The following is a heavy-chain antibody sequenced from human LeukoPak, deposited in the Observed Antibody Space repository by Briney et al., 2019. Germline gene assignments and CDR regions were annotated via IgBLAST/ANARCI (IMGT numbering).Heavy chain of an antibody. CDR2: IYTSGST. Sequence: PSETLSLTCTVSGGSISSYYWSWIRQPAGKGLEWIGRIYTSGSTNYNPSLKSRVTMSVDTSKNQFSLKLSSVTAADTAAYYCARGPAHGYYYYMDVWGKGTTVTVSS. CDR3: ARGPAHGYYYYMDV. CDR1: GGSISSYY. V-gene: IGHV4-4*07. J-gene: IGHJ6*03.